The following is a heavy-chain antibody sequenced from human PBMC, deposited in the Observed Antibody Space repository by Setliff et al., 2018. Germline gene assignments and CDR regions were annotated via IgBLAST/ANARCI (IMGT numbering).Heavy chain of an antibody. CDR2: VNNGGTA. J-gene: IGHJ4*02. D-gene: IGHD3-16*01. Sequence: SETLSLTCAANGGSLSGYFWSWIRQSPGKGLEWIGEVNNGGTANYNPSFTSRVIMSVDTSKDHIFLKLSSVTAADMAVYYCARQWGGAEDSWGQGTLVTVSS. CDR1: GGSLSGYF. V-gene: IGHV4-34*01. CDR3: ARQWGGAEDS.